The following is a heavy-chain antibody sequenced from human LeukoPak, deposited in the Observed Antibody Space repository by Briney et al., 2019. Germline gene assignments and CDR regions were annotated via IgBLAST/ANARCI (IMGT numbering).Heavy chain of an antibody. CDR2: INRCGSET. Sequence: PGGSLRLSCAVSGFTFSDCWMTWVRQAPGKGLEWVATINRCGSETYYVDSVKGRFTISRDDARNPLFLQMNGLRAEYAAVYYSADFDKGWGQGTLVTVSS. V-gene: IGHV3-7*01. CDR3: ADFDKG. CDR1: GFTFSDCW. J-gene: IGHJ4*02.